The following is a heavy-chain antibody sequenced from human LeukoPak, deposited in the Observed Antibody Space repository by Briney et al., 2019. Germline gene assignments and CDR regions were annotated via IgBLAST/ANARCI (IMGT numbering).Heavy chain of an antibody. CDR3: AKNDGYNYWYFDY. D-gene: IGHD5-24*01. CDR1: GFTFSTYT. Sequence: PGGSLRLSCAASGFTFSTYTMNWVRQAPGKGLEWVSSITGSGDDPHYADSVKGRFTISRDNSKNTLHLQMNSLRAEDTAAYYCAKNDGYNYWYFDYWGQGTLVTVSS. J-gene: IGHJ4*02. V-gene: IGHV3-23*01. CDR2: ITGSGDDP.